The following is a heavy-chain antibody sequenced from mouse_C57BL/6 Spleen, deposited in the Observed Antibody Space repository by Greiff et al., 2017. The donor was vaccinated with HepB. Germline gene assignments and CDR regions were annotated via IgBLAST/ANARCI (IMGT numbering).Heavy chain of an antibody. Sequence: QVQLQQPGAELVRPGSSVKLSCKASGYTFTSYWMDWVKQRPGQGLEWIGNIYPSDSETHYNQKFKDKATLTVDKSSSTAYMQLSSVTSEDSAVYYCARKGLGLGYFDVWGTGTTVTVSS. J-gene: IGHJ1*03. CDR2: IYPSDSET. CDR1: GYTFTSYW. CDR3: ARKGLGLGYFDV. V-gene: IGHV1-61*01. D-gene: IGHD4-1*01.